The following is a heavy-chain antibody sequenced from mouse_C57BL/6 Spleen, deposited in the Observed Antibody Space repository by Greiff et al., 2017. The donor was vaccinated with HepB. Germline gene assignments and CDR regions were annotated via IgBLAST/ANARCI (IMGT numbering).Heavy chain of an antibody. CDR2: IDPETGGT. J-gene: IGHJ4*01. D-gene: IGHD2-3*01. CDR3: TRDGYYPWDY. CDR1: GYTFTDYE. Sequence: VQLQQSGAELVRPGASVTLSCKASGYTFTDYEMHWVKQTPVHGLEWIGAIDPETGGTAYNQKFKGKAILTADKSSSTAYMELRSLTSEDSAVYYCTRDGYYPWDYWGQGTSVTVSS. V-gene: IGHV1-15*01.